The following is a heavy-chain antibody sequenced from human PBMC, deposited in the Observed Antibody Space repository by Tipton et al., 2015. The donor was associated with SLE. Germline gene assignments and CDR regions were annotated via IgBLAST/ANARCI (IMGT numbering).Heavy chain of an antibody. CDR3: ARGSDIFGFCDH. V-gene: IGHV4-59*03. D-gene: IGHD3-3*02. CDR1: GASIDSYY. J-gene: IGHJ4*02. Sequence: TLSLTCTVSGASIDSYYWSWIRQPPGKGLEWLGYVFYGGSTNCHPSLKTRVTISIDTSQNQFSLKLTSVTAADTAIYYCARGSDIFGFCDHWGQGTPVTVSS. CDR2: VFYGGST.